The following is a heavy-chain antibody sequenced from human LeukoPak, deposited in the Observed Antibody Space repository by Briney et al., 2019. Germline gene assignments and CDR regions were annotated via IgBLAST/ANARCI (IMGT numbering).Heavy chain of an antibody. CDR1: GGTFSNYA. D-gene: IGHD3-9*01. CDR2: IIPMFDTA. J-gene: IGHJ4*02. CDR3: ARDLVGSHTSYSSGAWDY. V-gene: IGHV1-69*13. Sequence: GASVKVSCKASGGTFSNYAISWVRLAPGQGLEWMGGIIPMFDTADYAQNFQGTLTITADESTSTAYMELSSLRAEDTAVYYCARDLVGSHTSYSSGAWDYWGQGTLVTVSS.